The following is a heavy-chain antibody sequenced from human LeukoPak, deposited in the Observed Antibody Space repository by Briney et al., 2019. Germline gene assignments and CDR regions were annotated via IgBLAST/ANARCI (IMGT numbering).Heavy chain of an antibody. D-gene: IGHD3-16*02. J-gene: IGHJ3*02. V-gene: IGHV1-3*01. Sequence: ASVKVSCKASGYTFTSYAMHWVRQAPGQRLEWMGWINAGNGNTKYSQKFQGRVTITRDTSASIAYMELSSLRSEDTAVYYCAREGSIVAFDIWGQGTMVTVSS. CDR2: INAGNGNT. CDR1: GYTFTSYA. CDR3: AREGSIVAFDI.